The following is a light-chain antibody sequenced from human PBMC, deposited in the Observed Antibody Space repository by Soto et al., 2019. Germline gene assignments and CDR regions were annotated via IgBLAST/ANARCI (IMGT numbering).Light chain of an antibody. V-gene: IGKV3-11*01. CDR2: DAS. CDR3: QQRSNWPTWT. Sequence: EIVLIQAPRTLSLSPGERGSRSVMSSQSVSSYLAWYQQKPGPAPRLLIYDASNRATGIPARFSGSGSGTDFTLTISSLEPEDFAVYYCQQRSNWPTWTFGQGTTVDI. CDR1: QSVSSY. J-gene: IGKJ1*01.